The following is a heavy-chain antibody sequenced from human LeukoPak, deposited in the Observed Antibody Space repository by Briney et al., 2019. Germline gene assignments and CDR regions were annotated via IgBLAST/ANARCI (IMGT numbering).Heavy chain of an antibody. CDR2: INAGNGNT. Sequence: ASVKVSCKASGYTFTSYAMHWVRQAPGQRLEWMGWINAGNGNTKYSQKFQGRVTITRDTSASTAYMELSSLRSEDTAVYYCARDDSRSDRGGSYAYWGQGTLVTVSS. J-gene: IGHJ4*02. CDR3: ARDDSRSDRGGSYAY. V-gene: IGHV1-3*01. D-gene: IGHD1-26*01. CDR1: GYTFTSYA.